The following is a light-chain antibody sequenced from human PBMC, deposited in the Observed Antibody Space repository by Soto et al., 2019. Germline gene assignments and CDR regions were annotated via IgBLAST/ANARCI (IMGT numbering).Light chain of an antibody. V-gene: IGLV2-11*01. CDR2: DVS. J-gene: IGLJ1*01. Sequence: QSALTQPRSVSGSPGQSVTISCTGTSSDVGGYNYVSWYQQHPGKAPKLMIYDVSKRPSGVPDRFSGSKSGNTASLTISGVQAEDEADYYCCSYAGSYTLFVFVTGTKLTVL. CDR1: SSDVGGYNY. CDR3: CSYAGSYTLFV.